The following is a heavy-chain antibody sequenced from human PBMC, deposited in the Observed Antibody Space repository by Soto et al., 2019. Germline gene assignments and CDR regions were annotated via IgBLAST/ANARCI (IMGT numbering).Heavy chain of an antibody. V-gene: IGHV2-5*01. CDR1: GISLSTSGVG. CDR3: AHSYLWSGYYNPLNYYYGMDV. J-gene: IGHJ6*02. Sequence: SGTTLVNSTQTLTLTCTFFGISLSTSGVGVGWIRQPPGKALEWFALIYWNDDKRYSPSLKSRLTITKDTSKNQVVLTMTNMDPVDTATYYCAHSYLWSGYYNPLNYYYGMDVWGQGTTVTVSS. CDR2: IYWNDDK. D-gene: IGHD3-3*01.